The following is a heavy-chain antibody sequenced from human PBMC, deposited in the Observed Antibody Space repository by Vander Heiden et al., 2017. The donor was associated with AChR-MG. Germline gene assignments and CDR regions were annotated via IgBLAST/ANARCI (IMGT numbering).Heavy chain of an antibody. CDR2: ISYDGSIK. CDR3: ARDSWGSGLLGGGMDV. Sequence: QVQLVESGGGVVQPGRSLRLSCVVSGFTFRPYSMHWVRQAPGKGPEYVAVISYDGSIKYYADSVKGRFTISRDNSKNTRDLQMNNMRSEETAVYYCARDSWGSGLLGGGMDVWGQGTTITVSS. CDR1: GFTFRPYS. J-gene: IGHJ6*02. V-gene: IGHV3-30-3*01. D-gene: IGHD1-26*01.